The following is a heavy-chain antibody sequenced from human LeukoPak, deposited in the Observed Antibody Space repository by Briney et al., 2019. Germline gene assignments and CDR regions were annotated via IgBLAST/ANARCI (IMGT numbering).Heavy chain of an antibody. D-gene: IGHD2-15*01. CDR2: INTNIGNS. V-gene: IGHV7-4-1*02. CDR3: ARVTRSGGSYSLFDY. J-gene: IGHJ4*02. Sequence: ASVKVSCKTSGYTFTSYSMNWVRQAPGQGLEWMGWINTNIGNSTYAQGFTGRFVFSLDTSVSTAYLQISSLKTEDTAVYYCARVTRSGGSYSLFDYWGQGTLVTVSS. CDR1: GYTFTSYS.